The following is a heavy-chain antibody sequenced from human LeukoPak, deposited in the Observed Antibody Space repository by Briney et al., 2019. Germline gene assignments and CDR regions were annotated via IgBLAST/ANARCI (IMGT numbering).Heavy chain of an antibody. CDR1: GFTFSKYA. J-gene: IGHJ3*01. Sequence: GGSLRLSCAASGFTFSKYALVWVRQAPGKGLEWVSASSSGGGNPLYADAVKGRFTISRDNSKNALYLQMNSLRAEDTAVYFCGRDPNGDYVGAFEFWGHGTTVIVSS. CDR2: SSSGGGNP. CDR3: GRDPNGDYVGAFEF. D-gene: IGHD4-17*01. V-gene: IGHV3-23*01.